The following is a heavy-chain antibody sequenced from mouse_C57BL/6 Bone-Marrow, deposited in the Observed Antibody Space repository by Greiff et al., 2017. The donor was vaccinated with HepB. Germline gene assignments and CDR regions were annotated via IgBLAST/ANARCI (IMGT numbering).Heavy chain of an antibody. CDR1: GFNIKNTY. V-gene: IGHV14-3*01. Sequence: VQLQQSVAELVRPGASVKLSCTASGFNIKNTYMHWVKQRPEQGLEWIGRIDPANGNTKYAPKFQGKATITADTSSNTSYLQLSSLTSEDTAIYYYATYNDYDLYYAMDYWGQGTSVTVSS. D-gene: IGHD2-4*01. CDR2: IDPANGNT. J-gene: IGHJ4*01. CDR3: ATYNDYDLYYAMDY.